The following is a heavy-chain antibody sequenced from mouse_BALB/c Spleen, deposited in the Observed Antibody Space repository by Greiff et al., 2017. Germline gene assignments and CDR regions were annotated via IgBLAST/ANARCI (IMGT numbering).Heavy chain of an antibody. J-gene: IGHJ4*01. CDR1: GFSLTSYG. CDR3: AREGGCDGEVYYAMDY. CDR2: IWSGGST. V-gene: IGHV2-2*02. Sequence: VKLMESGPGLVQPSQSLSITCTVSGFSLTSYGVHWVRQSPGKGLEWLGVIWSGGSTDYNAAFISRLSISKDNSKSQVFFKMNSLQANDTAIYYCAREGGCDGEVYYAMDYWGQGTSVTVSS.